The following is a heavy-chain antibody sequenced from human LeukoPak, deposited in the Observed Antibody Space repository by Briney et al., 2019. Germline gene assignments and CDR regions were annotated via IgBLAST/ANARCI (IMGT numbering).Heavy chain of an antibody. Sequence: PSETLSLTCTVSGGSISSYYWSWIRQPAGKGLEWIGRIYASGSTNYNPSLKSRVTMSVDTSKNQFSLKLSSVTAADTAVYYCAREVGATPPFFFDYWGQGTLVTVSS. D-gene: IGHD1-26*01. CDR2: IYASGST. J-gene: IGHJ4*02. V-gene: IGHV4-4*07. CDR1: GGSISSYY. CDR3: AREVGATPPFFFDY.